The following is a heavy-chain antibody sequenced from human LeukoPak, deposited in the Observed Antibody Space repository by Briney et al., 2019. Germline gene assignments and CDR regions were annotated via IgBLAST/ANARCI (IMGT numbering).Heavy chain of an antibody. V-gene: IGHV3-7*01. CDR1: GFTFSSYW. CDR2: IKQDGSEK. Sequence: GGSLRLSCAASGFTFSSYWMSWVRQAPGKGLEWVANIKQDGSEKYYVDSVKGRFTISRDNAKNSLYLQMNSLRAEDTAVYYCARLQIAAPPYDAFDIWGQGTMVTVSS. CDR3: ARLQIAAPPYDAFDI. D-gene: IGHD6-6*01. J-gene: IGHJ3*02.